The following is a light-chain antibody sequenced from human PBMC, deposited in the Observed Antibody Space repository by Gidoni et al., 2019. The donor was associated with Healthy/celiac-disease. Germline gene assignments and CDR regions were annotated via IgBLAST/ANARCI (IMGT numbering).Light chain of an antibody. CDR1: KSVSSY. Sequence: EIVLTQSPATLSLSPGERANLSCRASKSVSSYLAWYQQKPGQAPRLLIYDASNKATGIPARFSGSVSGTDFTLTISSLEPEDFAVYYCQHRSNWPLTCGGGTKVEIK. CDR2: DAS. J-gene: IGKJ4*01. V-gene: IGKV3-11*01. CDR3: QHRSNWPLT.